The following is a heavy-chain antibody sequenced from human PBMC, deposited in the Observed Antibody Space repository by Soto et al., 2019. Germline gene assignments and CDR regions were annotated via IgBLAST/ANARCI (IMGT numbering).Heavy chain of an antibody. Sequence: ASVKVSCKASGYTFTGYYMHWVRQAPGQGLEWMGWINPNSGGTNYAQKFQGRVTMTRDTSISTAYMELSRLRSDDTAVYYCARDKPAAIRPYYYGMDVWGQVTTVTVSS. V-gene: IGHV1-2*02. CDR2: INPNSGGT. J-gene: IGHJ6*02. CDR1: GYTFTGYY. CDR3: ARDKPAAIRPYYYGMDV. D-gene: IGHD2-2*01.